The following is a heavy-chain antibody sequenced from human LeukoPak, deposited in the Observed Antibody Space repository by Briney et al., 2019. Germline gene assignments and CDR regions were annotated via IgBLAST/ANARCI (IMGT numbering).Heavy chain of an antibody. D-gene: IGHD5-18*01. CDR2: ISSSSSYI. Sequence: GGSLRLSCAASGFTFSSYSMNWVRQAPGKGLEWVSSISSSSSYIYYADSVKGRFTISRDNSKNTLYLQMNSLRAEDTAVYYCARDMGGYSYAIDAFDIWGQGTMVTVSS. CDR3: ARDMGGYSYAIDAFDI. J-gene: IGHJ3*02. V-gene: IGHV3-21*04. CDR1: GFTFSSYS.